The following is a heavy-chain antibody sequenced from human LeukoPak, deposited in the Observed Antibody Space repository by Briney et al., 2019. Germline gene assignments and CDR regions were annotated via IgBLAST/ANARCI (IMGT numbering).Heavy chain of an antibody. Sequence: GESLRISCXGSGYTFSSYWIGWVRQMPGKGLQWMGIIYPGDSDTRYSPSLQGQVTISVGTSIGTAYLQWSSLKASDTAIYYCARQNDFRLDYWGQGTLVTVSS. D-gene: IGHD3-3*01. J-gene: IGHJ4*01. CDR2: IYPGDSDT. V-gene: IGHV5-51*01. CDR3: ARQNDFRLDY. CDR1: GYTFSSYW.